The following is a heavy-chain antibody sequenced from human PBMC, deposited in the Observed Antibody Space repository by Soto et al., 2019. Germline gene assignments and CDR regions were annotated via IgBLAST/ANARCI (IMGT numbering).Heavy chain of an antibody. D-gene: IGHD3-22*01. J-gene: IGHJ6*02. V-gene: IGHV3-11*01. CDR2: ISSSGSTI. Sequence: GGSLRLSCAASGFTFSDYYMSWIRQAPGKGLEWVSYISSSGSTIYYADSVKGRFTISRDNAKNSLYLQMNSLRAEDTAVYYCARFYYDSSGYLPSPYYYYYGMDVWAQGTTVTGSS. CDR3: ARFYYDSSGYLPSPYYYYYGMDV. CDR1: GFTFSDYY.